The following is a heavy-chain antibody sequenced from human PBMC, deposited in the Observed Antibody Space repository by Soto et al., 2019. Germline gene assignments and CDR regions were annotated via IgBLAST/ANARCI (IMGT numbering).Heavy chain of an antibody. CDR3: ARDQGYCSSTSCHDAFDI. D-gene: IGHD2-2*01. Sequence: GGSLRLSCAASGFTFSSYWMSWVRQAPGKGLEWVANIKQDGSEKYYVDSVKGGFTISRDNAKNSLYLQMNSLRAEDTAVYYCARDQGYCSSTSCHDAFDIWGQGTMVTVSS. V-gene: IGHV3-7*01. J-gene: IGHJ3*02. CDR1: GFTFSSYW. CDR2: IKQDGSEK.